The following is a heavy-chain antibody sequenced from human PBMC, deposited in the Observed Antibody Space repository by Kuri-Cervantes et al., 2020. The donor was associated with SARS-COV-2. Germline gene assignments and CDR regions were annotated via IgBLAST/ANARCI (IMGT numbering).Heavy chain of an antibody. D-gene: IGHD4-17*01. CDR3: ARAYGFLRYIYYMDV. CDR2: VNHREST. Sequence: SETLSLTCAFYGESFSGYYWYWIRQSPGQGLEWIGEVNHRESTNYSPTLKRRVTISVDTSSKQFSLHLGSVTAADTAVYYCARAYGFLRYIYYMDVWGRGTTVTVSS. CDR1: GESFSGYY. V-gene: IGHV4-34*01. J-gene: IGHJ6*03.